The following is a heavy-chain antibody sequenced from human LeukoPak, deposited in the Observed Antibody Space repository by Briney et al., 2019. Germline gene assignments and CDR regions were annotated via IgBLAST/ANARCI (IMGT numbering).Heavy chain of an antibody. CDR2: INAGNGNT. CDR1: GYTFTSYA. V-gene: IGHV1-3*03. Sequence: GASVKVSCKASGYTFTSYAMHWVRQAPGQRLEWMGWINAGNGNTKYSQEFQGRVTITRNTSISTAYMELSSLRSEDTAVYYCARGPYSSGWYLEYFQHWGQGTLVTVSS. CDR3: ARGPYSSGWYLEYFQH. J-gene: IGHJ1*01. D-gene: IGHD6-19*01.